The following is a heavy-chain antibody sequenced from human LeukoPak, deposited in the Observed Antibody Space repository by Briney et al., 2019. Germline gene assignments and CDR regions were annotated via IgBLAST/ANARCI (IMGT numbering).Heavy chain of an antibody. CDR1: GFTFSSYA. D-gene: IGHD3-22*01. J-gene: IGHJ4*02. V-gene: IGHV3-23*01. Sequence: GGSLRLSCAASGFTFSSYAMSWVRQAPGKGLEWVSAIGGSGGSTYYADSVKGRFTISRDNSKNTLYLQMNSLRAEDTAVYYCAKDRYYYDSSGYYFDYWGQGTLVTVSS. CDR2: IGGSGGST. CDR3: AKDRYYYDSSGYYFDY.